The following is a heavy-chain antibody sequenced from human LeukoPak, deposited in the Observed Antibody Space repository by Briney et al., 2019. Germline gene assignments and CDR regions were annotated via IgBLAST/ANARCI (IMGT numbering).Heavy chain of an antibody. D-gene: IGHD3-16*01. Sequence: SETLSLTCAVYGGSFSGYYWSWIRQPPRKGLEWIGEINHSGSTNYNPSLKSRVTISVDTSKNQFSLKLSSVTAADTAVYYCAREPPGGRFFDYWGQGTLVTVSS. CDR3: AREPPGGRFFDY. CDR1: GGSFSGYY. V-gene: IGHV4-34*01. CDR2: INHSGST. J-gene: IGHJ4*02.